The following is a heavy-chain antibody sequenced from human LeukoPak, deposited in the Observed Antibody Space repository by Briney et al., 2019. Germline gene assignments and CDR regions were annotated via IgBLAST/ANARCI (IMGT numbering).Heavy chain of an antibody. CDR3: ARGLREGISAPFDY. V-gene: IGHV3-74*01. D-gene: IGHD3-10*01. J-gene: IGHJ4*02. CDR1: GFTFSSYW. CDR2: INSDGSII. Sequence: TGGSLRLSSAASGFTFSSYWMHWVRQTPGKGLVWVSRINSDGSIISYADSVKGRFTISRDNSKNTLYLQMNSLRAEDTAVYYCARGLREGISAPFDYWGQGTLVTVSS.